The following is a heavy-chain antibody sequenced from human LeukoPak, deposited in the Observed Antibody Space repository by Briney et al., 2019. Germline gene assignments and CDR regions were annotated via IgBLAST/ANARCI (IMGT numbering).Heavy chain of an antibody. CDR3: ARGANDDSSGYYYILFDY. V-gene: IGHV6-1*01. D-gene: IGHD3-22*01. CDR2: TYYRSKWYN. CDR1: GDSVSSNSAA. Sequence: SQTLSLTCAISGDSVSSNSAAWNWIRQSPSRGLEWLGRTYYRSKWYNDYAVSVKSRITINPGTSKNQFSLQLNSVTPEDTAVYYCARGANDDSSGYYYILFDYWGQGTLVTVSS. J-gene: IGHJ4*02.